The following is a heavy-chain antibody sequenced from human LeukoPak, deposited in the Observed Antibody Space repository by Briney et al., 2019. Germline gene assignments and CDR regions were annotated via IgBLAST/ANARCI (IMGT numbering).Heavy chain of an antibody. Sequence: SETLSLTCAVYGGSFSGYYWSWIRQPPGKGLEWIGEINHSGSTNYNPSLKSRVTISVDTSKNQFSLKLSSVTAADTAVYYCARLRIAAAGRNYYYYGMDVWGQGTTFTVSS. D-gene: IGHD6-13*01. V-gene: IGHV4-34*01. CDR1: GGSFSGYY. CDR3: ARLRIAAAGRNYYYYGMDV. J-gene: IGHJ6*02. CDR2: INHSGST.